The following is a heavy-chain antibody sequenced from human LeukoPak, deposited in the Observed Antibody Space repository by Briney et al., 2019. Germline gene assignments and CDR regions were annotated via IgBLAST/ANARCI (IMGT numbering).Heavy chain of an antibody. V-gene: IGHV3-9*01. Sequence: SLRLSCAASGFTFDDYAMHWVRQGPGKGLEWVSGISWNSGSIGYADSVKGRFTIPRDNAKNSLYLQMSSLRAEDTAVYYCAKAKRGGYDAVFDYWGQGTLVTVSS. CDR2: ISWNSGSI. CDR1: GFTFDDYA. CDR3: AKAKRGGYDAVFDY. J-gene: IGHJ4*02. D-gene: IGHD5-12*01.